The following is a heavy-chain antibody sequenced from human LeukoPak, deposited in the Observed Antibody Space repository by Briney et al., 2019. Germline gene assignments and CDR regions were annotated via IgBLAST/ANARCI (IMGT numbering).Heavy chain of an antibody. CDR3: ATGVGDTAMVIDY. Sequence: GESLKISCKGSGYSFTSYWINWVRQMPGKRLDCMGWVDPSDSYTNFSPSFQGHVSISTDKSISTAYLQWNSLKASDTGTYYCATGVGDTAMVIDYWGQGTLVTVSS. V-gene: IGHV5-10-1*01. J-gene: IGHJ4*02. CDR1: GYSFTSYW. CDR2: VDPSDSYT. D-gene: IGHD5-18*01.